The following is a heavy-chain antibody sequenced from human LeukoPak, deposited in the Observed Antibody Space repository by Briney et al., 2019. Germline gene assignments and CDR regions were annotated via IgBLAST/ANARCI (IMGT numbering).Heavy chain of an antibody. Sequence: PGGSLRLSCAASGFTFSSYWMHWVRQVPGMGLVWVSRINGDGRILSHVDSVKGRFTTSRDNAKNTLYLQMNSLRAEDTAVYYCARDLLTYSGSYPVYWGQGTPVTVSS. D-gene: IGHD1-26*01. J-gene: IGHJ4*01. CDR1: GFTFSSYW. CDR2: INGDGRIL. CDR3: ARDLLTYSGSYPVY. V-gene: IGHV3-74*01.